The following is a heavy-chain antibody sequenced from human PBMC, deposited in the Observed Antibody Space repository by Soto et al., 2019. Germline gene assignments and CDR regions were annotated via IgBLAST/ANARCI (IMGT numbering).Heavy chain of an antibody. V-gene: IGHV1-18*04. CDR1: GYTFTSYG. CDR3: ARDRGDFWSGTYYFDY. D-gene: IGHD3-3*01. Sequence: AAEKVSCKASGYTFTSYGISWVRQAPGQGLEWMGWISAYNGNTNYAQKLQGRVTMTTDTSTSTAYMELRSLRSDDTAVYYCARDRGDFWSGTYYFDYWGQGTLVTVSS. CDR2: ISAYNGNT. J-gene: IGHJ4*02.